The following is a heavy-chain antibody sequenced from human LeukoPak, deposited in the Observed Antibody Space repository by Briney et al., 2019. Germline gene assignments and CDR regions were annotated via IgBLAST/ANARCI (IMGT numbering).Heavy chain of an antibody. CDR1: GYSFTGYW. J-gene: IGHJ5*02. CDR3: ARGVAAGGRRLDP. Sequence: GASVKVSCKTSGYSFTGYWIHRVRQAPGQGFERLGWINPNSGGTNYAQKFQDSVSMTRDTSINTVYMELSSLRLDDTAVYYCARGVAAGGRRLDPWGQGTLITVSS. D-gene: IGHD2-15*01. CDR2: INPNSGGT. V-gene: IGHV1-2*02.